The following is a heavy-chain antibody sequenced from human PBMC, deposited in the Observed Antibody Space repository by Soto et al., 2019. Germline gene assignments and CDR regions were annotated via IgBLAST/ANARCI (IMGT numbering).Heavy chain of an antibody. CDR2: IYTSGST. V-gene: IGHV4-4*07. J-gene: IGHJ5*02. CDR1: GGSISSYY. Sequence: SETLSLTCTVSGGSISSYYWSWIRQPAGKALEWIGRIYTSGSTNYNPSLKSRVTLSVAPSKIQFSLKLSSVTAADTAVYYCARTEDSNYDFWSGYYDWWFDPWGQGTLVPVSS. CDR3: ARTEDSNYDFWSGYYDWWFDP. D-gene: IGHD3-3*01.